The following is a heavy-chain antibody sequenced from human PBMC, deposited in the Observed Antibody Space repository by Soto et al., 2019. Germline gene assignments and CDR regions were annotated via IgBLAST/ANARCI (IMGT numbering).Heavy chain of an antibody. J-gene: IGHJ6*02. D-gene: IGHD2-2*03. CDR3: ARLNGYCISTNCHGYYGMDV. CDR1: GGSISSSTYY. V-gene: IGHV4-39*01. Sequence: PSETLSLTCTVSGGSISSSTYYWGWIRQPPGKGLECVGTIYYDGSAYYNPSLKSRVTISVDTSKNQFSLKLSSVTAADTAVYCCARLNGYCISTNCHGYYGMDVWGQGTTVTVSS. CDR2: IYYDGSA.